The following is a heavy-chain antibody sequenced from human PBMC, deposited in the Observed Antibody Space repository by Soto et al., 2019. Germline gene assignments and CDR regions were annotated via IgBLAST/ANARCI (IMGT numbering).Heavy chain of an antibody. J-gene: IGHJ6*02. V-gene: IGHV3-9*01. Sequence: QPGGSLRLSCAASGFTFDDYAMHWVRQAPGKGLEWVSGISSSSGSIDYADSVKGRFTISRDNAKNSLYLQMNSLRDEDTAVYYCAREKKQNPYYYYGMDVWGQGTTVTVSS. CDR3: AREKKQNPYYYYGMDV. CDR2: ISSSSGSI. CDR1: GFTFDDYA.